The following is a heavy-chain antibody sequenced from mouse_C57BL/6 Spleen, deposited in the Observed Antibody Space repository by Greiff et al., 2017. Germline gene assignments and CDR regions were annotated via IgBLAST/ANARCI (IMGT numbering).Heavy chain of an antibody. J-gene: IGHJ3*01. V-gene: IGHV3-6*01. CDR3: AREYDGYNGFAY. D-gene: IGHD2-3*01. CDR1: GYSITSGYY. CDR2: ISYDGSN. Sequence: EVQLQESGPGLVKPSQSLSLTCSVTGYSITSGYYWNWIRQFPGNKLEWMGYISYDGSNNYNPSLKNRNSITRDTSKNQFFLKLNSVTTEDTATYYCAREYDGYNGFAYWGQGTLVTVAA.